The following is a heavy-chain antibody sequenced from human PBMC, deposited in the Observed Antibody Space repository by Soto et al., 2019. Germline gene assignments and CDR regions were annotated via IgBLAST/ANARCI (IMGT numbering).Heavy chain of an antibody. CDR1: GFTFSSYA. CDR3: AKEGEALLWFGESDYFDY. V-gene: IGHV3-23*01. Sequence: HPGGSLRLSCAASGFTFSSYAMSWVRQAPGKGLEWVSAISGSGGSTYYADSVKGRFTISRDNSKNTLYLQMNSLRAEDTAVYYCAKEGEALLWFGESDYFDYWGQGTLVTVSS. CDR2: ISGSGGST. D-gene: IGHD3-10*01. J-gene: IGHJ4*02.